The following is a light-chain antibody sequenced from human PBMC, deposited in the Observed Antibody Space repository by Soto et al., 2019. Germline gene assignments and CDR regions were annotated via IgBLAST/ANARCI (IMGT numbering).Light chain of an antibody. J-gene: IGKJ5*01. V-gene: IGKV3-20*01. Sequence: EIVMTQSPATLSVSPGEGATLSCRASQGIGDTLAWYQQKPGQTPRLLIYDTSIRATGVPARFSGSASGTDFTLTISRLEPEDSAMYYCQQYGTAPITFGQGTRLEIK. CDR1: QGIGDT. CDR2: DTS. CDR3: QQYGTAPIT.